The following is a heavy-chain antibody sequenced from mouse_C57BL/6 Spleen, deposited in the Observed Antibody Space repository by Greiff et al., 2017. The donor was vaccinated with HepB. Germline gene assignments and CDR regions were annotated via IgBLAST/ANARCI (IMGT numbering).Heavy chain of an antibody. CDR3: ARFESWFAY. Sequence: QVQLKQPGAELVRPGSSVKLSCKASGYTFTSYWMDWVKQRPGQGLEWIGNIYPSDSETHYNQKFKDKATLTVDKSSSTAYMQLSSLTSEDSAVYYCARFESWFAYWGQGTLVTVSA. CDR1: GYTFTSYW. V-gene: IGHV1-61*01. CDR2: IYPSDSET. J-gene: IGHJ3*01.